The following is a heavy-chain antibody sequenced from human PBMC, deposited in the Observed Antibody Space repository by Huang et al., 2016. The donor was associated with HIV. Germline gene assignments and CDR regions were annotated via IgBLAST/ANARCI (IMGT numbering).Heavy chain of an antibody. CDR3: ARTGSYYYGSGIYHFGDY. D-gene: IGHD3-10*01. CDR2: ISTDGTIK. CDR1: GFAFSFFA. V-gene: IGHV3-30*01. Sequence: QVQLVESGGGVVQPGRSLRLSCAASGFAFSFFAMHWIRQAPGKGLQWLAVISTDGTIKNYADSGGGRFTISRDNSKGTVYLQMNSLRPEDTAVYSCARTGSYYYGSGIYHFGDYWGQGTLVTVSS. J-gene: IGHJ4*02.